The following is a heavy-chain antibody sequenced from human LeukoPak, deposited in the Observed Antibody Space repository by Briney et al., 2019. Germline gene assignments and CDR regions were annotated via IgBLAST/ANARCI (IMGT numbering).Heavy chain of an antibody. J-gene: IGHJ6*03. CDR2: IYYSGST. CDR1: GGSLSSGDYY. CDR3: ARGVVPYYYYYYMDV. Sequence: PSETLSLTCTVSGGSLSSGDYYWSWFRQPPGKSLEWIGYIYYSGSTYYNPSLKSRVTISVDTSKNQFSLKLSSVTAADTAVYYCARGVVPYYYYYYMDVWGKGTTVTVSS. V-gene: IGHV4-30-4*08. D-gene: IGHD2-15*01.